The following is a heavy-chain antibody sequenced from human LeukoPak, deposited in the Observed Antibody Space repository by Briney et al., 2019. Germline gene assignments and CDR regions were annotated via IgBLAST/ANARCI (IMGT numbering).Heavy chain of an antibody. V-gene: IGHV1-18*01. CDR3: ARGSSGWYEDY. J-gene: IGHJ4*02. Sequence: ASVKVSCKASGYTFTSHGISWVRQAPGQGLEWMGWISTYNGNTNYAQKLQGRVSMTTDTSTSTAYMDLRSLRSDDTAVYYCARGSSGWYEDYWGQGTLVTVSS. CDR1: GYTFTSHG. CDR2: ISTYNGNT. D-gene: IGHD6-19*01.